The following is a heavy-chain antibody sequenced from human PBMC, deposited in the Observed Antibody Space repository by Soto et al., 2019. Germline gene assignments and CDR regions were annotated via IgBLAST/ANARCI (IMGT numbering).Heavy chain of an antibody. CDR2: ISYDGSNK. Sequence: QVQLVESGGGVVQPGRSLRLSCAASGFTFSSYGRHWVRQAPGKGLEWVAVISYDGSNKYYADSVKGRFTISRDNTTNTLYRQMTSLRAADTAVYYWAKDSGGLADRPYYGMAVWGQGTTVTVSS. J-gene: IGHJ6*02. V-gene: IGHV3-30*18. CDR3: AKDSGGLADRPYYGMAV. CDR1: GFTFSSYG. D-gene: IGHD3-10*01.